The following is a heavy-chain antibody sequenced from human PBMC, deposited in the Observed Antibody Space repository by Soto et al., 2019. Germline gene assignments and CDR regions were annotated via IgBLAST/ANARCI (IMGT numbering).Heavy chain of an antibody. J-gene: IGHJ6*02. CDR2: INHSGVT. D-gene: IGHD1-7*01. Sequence: KASETLSLTCSVYGGSFSGYYWSWIRQPPGKGLEWIGEINHSGVTNYNPSLKSRVTISVDTPKNELSLKLSSVTAADTAVYYCARELAPRWHYYYYGMDVWGQGTTVTVSS. CDR3: ARELAPRWHYYYYGMDV. V-gene: IGHV4-34*01. CDR1: GGSFSGYY.